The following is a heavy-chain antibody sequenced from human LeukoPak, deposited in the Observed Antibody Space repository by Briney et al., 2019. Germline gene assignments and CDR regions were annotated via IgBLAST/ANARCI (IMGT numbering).Heavy chain of an antibody. CDR1: GYTFTGYY. CDR3: AREVVVAATEAFDI. J-gene: IGHJ3*02. V-gene: IGHV1-2*02. Sequence: ASVKVSCKASGYTFTGYYMHWVRQAPGQGLEWMGWINTNSGGTNYAQKFQGRVTITADKSTSTAYMELSSLRSEDTAVYYCAREVVVAATEAFDIWGQGTMVTVSS. D-gene: IGHD2-15*01. CDR2: INTNSGGT.